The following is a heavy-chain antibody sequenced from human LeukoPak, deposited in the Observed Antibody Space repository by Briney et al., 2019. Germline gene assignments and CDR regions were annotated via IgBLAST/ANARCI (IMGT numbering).Heavy chain of an antibody. CDR1: GGSFNGYY. D-gene: IGHD6-13*01. Sequence: PSETLSLTCAVYGGSFNGYYWSWIRQPPGKGLEWIGEINHSGSTNYSPSLKSRVTLSVDTSKNQFSLKLSSVTAADTAVYYCARVYYSSSYDYWYFDLWGRGTLVTVSS. V-gene: IGHV4-34*01. J-gene: IGHJ2*01. CDR2: INHSGST. CDR3: ARVYYSSSYDYWYFDL.